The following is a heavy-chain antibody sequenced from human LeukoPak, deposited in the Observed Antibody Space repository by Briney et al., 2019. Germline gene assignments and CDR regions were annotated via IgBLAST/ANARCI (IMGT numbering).Heavy chain of an antibody. V-gene: IGHV4-39*07. J-gene: IGHJ6*03. CDR1: GGSISSSSYY. CDR2: IYYSGST. Sequence: QSSETLSLTCTVSGGSISSSSYYWGWIRQPPGKGLEWIGSIYYSGSTYYNPSLKSRVTISVDTSKNQFSLKLSSVTAADTAVYYCARALLLASYHYYYMDVWGKGTTVTVSS. CDR3: ARALLLASYHYYYMDV.